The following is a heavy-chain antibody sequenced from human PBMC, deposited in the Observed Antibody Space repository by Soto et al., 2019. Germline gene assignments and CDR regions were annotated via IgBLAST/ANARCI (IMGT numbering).Heavy chain of an antibody. J-gene: IGHJ4*02. D-gene: IGHD3-10*01. CDR3: ARDSMVRGVIPYFDY. Sequence: QVQLVQSGAEVKKPGSSVKVSCKASGGTFSSYTISWVRQAPGQGLEWMGRIIPILGIANYAQKFQGRVPITADKSTSTAYMELSSLRSEDTAVYYCARDSMVRGVIPYFDYWGQGTLVTVSS. CDR2: IIPILGIA. CDR1: GGTFSSYT. V-gene: IGHV1-69*08.